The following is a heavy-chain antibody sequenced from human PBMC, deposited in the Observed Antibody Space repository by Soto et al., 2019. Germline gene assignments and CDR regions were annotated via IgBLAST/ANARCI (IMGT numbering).Heavy chain of an antibody. Sequence: GGSLRLSCAASGFTFSTYWMTWVRQAPGKGLEWVANMKEDGSEKYYVDSVRGRFTISRDNARNSLYLHMNSLRAEDTAVYYCARVTSGWGGDPIDYWGQGTQVTVSS. V-gene: IGHV3-7*01. D-gene: IGHD4-17*01. CDR2: MKEDGSEK. J-gene: IGHJ4*02. CDR1: GFTFSTYW. CDR3: ARVTSGWGGDPIDY.